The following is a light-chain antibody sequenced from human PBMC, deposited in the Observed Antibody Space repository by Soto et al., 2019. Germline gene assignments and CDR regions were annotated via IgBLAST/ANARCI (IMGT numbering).Light chain of an antibody. J-gene: IGKJ1*01. CDR2: KTS. Sequence: DIHMTQSPSTLSASVGDRVTITCRASQSISMWLAWYQQKPGKAPNLLIYKTSSLESGVPSRFSGSGSGTEFTLTISSLQPDDFATFYCQHWTYYSWTFGQGTKVEVK. V-gene: IGKV1-5*03. CDR1: QSISMW. CDR3: QHWTYYSWT.